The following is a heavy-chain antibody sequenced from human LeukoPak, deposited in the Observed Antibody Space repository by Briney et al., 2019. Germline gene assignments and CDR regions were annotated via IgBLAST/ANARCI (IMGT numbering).Heavy chain of an antibody. CDR1: GFFFGGHA. CDR2: IYSGGST. Sequence: PGGSLRLSCEASGFFFGGHAMHWLRQAPGKGLEWVSVIYSGGSTYYADSVKGRFTISRDNSKNTLYLQMNSLRAEDTAVYYCARDQVGYYYYYMDVWGKGTTVTVSS. D-gene: IGHD2-15*01. CDR3: ARDQVGYYYYYMDV. J-gene: IGHJ6*03. V-gene: IGHV3-53*01.